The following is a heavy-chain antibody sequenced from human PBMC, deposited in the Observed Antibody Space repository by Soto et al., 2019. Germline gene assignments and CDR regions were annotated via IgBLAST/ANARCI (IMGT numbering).Heavy chain of an antibody. CDR1: GYSFSTYG. CDR2: INVGNGGT. CDR3: ARQDAFDV. Sequence: QVQLVQSGAEVKKPGASVTVSCKASGYSFSTYGMHWVRQAPGQSLEWMGWINVGNGGTAYSHKFQGRVIITRDTIASTAYMELSSLTSEDTAVYYCARQDAFDVWGQGTMVTVSS. V-gene: IGHV1-3*01. J-gene: IGHJ3*01.